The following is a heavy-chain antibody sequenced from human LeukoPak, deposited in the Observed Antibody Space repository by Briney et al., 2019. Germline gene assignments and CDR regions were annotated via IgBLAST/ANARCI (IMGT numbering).Heavy chain of an antibody. J-gene: IGHJ4*02. CDR2: ISDNGGST. Sequence: PGTSLRLSCAASGFTFSSYAMSWVRQAPGKGLEWVSAISDNGGSTYYGDSVKGRFTISRDSSKNTLYLQVSSLRAEDTAVYYCARGAYSGYDLVYWGQGTLVTVSS. CDR1: GFTFSSYA. V-gene: IGHV3-23*01. CDR3: ARGAYSGYDLVY. D-gene: IGHD5-12*01.